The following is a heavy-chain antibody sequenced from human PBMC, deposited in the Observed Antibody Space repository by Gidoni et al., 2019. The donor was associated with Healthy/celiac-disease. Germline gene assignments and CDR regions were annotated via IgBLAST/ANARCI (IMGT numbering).Heavy chain of an antibody. CDR1: RGTSSTYD. J-gene: IGHJ4*02. Sequence: HVQLVQSGEGVKNSRASAKDSRKASRGTSSTYDISWVRQDPRHGLAWVGGITPIFGTANYAQKFQGRGTITADESTSTAYMELSRLRSEDTAVYYCARGQRGTVTTHYYFDYWGQGTLVTVSS. V-gene: IGHV1-69*01. CDR3: ARGQRGTVTTHYYFDY. D-gene: IGHD4-17*01. CDR2: ITPIFGTA.